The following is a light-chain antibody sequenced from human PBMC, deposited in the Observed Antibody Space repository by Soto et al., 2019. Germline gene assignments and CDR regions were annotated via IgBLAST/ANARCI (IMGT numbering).Light chain of an antibody. CDR2: KGS. CDR3: CSYAGDKTWV. V-gene: IGLV2-23*01. CDR1: NRDVGNYNL. Sequence: QSVLTQPASVSGSPGQSITISCTGTNRDVGNYNLVSWYQQHPGKAPEIMIYKGSKRPSGVSNRFSGSKSGNTASLTISGLQAEDEADYYCCSYAGDKTWVFGGGTKVTVL. J-gene: IGLJ3*02.